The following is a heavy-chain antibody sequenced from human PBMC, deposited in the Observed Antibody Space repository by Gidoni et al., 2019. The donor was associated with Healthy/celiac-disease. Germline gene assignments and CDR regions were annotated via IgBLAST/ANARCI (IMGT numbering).Heavy chain of an antibody. CDR3: AKAATSGAFDI. Sequence: EVQLVESGGGLVQHGRSLRLSCAASGFTFDDYAMHWVRQAPGKGLEWVSGISWNSGSIGYADSVKGRFTISRDNAKNSLYLQMNSLRAEDTALYYCAKAATSGAFDIWGQGTMVTVSS. J-gene: IGHJ3*02. CDR1: GFTFDDYA. V-gene: IGHV3-9*01. CDR2: ISWNSGSI. D-gene: IGHD3-10*01.